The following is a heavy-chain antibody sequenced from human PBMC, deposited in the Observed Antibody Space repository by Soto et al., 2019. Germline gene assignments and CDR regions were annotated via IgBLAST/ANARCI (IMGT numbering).Heavy chain of an antibody. CDR1: GYTFTSYG. CDR2: ISAYNGNT. V-gene: IGHV1-18*04. Sequence: QVQLVQSGAEVKKPGASVKVSCKASGYTFTSYGISWVRQAPGQGLEWMGWISAYNGNTNYAQKPQGRVTMPTDPSASPAYMELSSPRSDDTAVYYCARVGEGAAGDNWFDPWGQGTLVTVSS. CDR3: ARVGEGAAGDNWFDP. D-gene: IGHD6-13*01. J-gene: IGHJ5*02.